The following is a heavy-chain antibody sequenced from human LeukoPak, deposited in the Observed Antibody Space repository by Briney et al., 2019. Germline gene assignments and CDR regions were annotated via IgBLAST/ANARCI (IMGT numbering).Heavy chain of an antibody. CDR1: GGSISSYY. J-gene: IGHJ4*02. Sequence: SETLSLTCTVSGGSISSYYWSWIRQPPGKGLEWIGYIYYSGTTNYNPSLKSRVTISVDTSKNQFSLTLSSVTAADTAVYYCARGRSWTPNFDYWGQGTLVTVSS. V-gene: IGHV4-59*08. CDR3: ARGRSWTPNFDY. D-gene: IGHD6-13*01. CDR2: IYYSGTT.